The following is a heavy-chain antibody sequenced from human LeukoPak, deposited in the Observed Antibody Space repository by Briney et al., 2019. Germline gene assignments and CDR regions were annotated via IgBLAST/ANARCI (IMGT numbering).Heavy chain of an antibody. CDR2: IRSQSDGGTT. V-gene: IGHV3-15*01. D-gene: IGHD1-26*01. CDR1: GFTFRSAW. CDR3: TTAPDSGSRDDY. Sequence: GESLRLSCTVSGFTFRSAWMSWVSQAPGKGLEWVGRIRSQSDGGTTDHGAPVQGRFTISRDDSQSTVYLQMTSLKIEDTAVYFCTTAPDSGSRDDYWGPGTLVTVSS. J-gene: IGHJ4*02.